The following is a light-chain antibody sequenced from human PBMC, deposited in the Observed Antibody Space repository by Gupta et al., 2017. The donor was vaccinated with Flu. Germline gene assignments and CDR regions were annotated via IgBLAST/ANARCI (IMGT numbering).Light chain of an antibody. Sequence: QSVLTQPPSVSAAPEQKVTISCSGSSSNIGNNNVSWYQQLPGTAPKLLIYENNKRPSGIPDRFSGSKSGTSATLGITGLQTGDEADYYCGTWDNSLSGGGVFGGGTKLTVL. J-gene: IGLJ3*02. CDR2: ENN. CDR3: GTWDNSLSGGGV. V-gene: IGLV1-51*02. CDR1: SSNIGNNN.